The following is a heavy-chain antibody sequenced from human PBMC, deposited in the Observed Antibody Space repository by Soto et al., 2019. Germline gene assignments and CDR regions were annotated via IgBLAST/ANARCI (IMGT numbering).Heavy chain of an antibody. CDR1: GFTFSSYG. CDR2: VSYHGTNK. Sequence: GGTLRLSCAASGFTFSSYGMHWVRQAPGKGLEWVALVSYHGTNKYYGDSVNGRFTISRDNSKNTLYLQMNSLRAEDTAVYYCARGLPDDSSGYFFDYCGQGTLVTVSS. D-gene: IGHD3-22*01. J-gene: IGHJ4*02. CDR3: ARGLPDDSSGYFFDY. V-gene: IGHV3-30*03.